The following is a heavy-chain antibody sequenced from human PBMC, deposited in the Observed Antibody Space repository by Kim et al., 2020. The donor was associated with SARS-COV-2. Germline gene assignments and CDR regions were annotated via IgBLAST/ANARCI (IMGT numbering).Heavy chain of an antibody. D-gene: IGHD3-10*01. CDR3: ARGLPYLWFRDQSHAFDI. Sequence: SETLSLTCAVYGGSFSGYYWSWIRQPPGKGLEWIGEINHSGSTNYNPSLKSRVTISVDTSKNQFSLKLSSVTAADTAVYYCARGLPYLWFRDQSHAFDIWGQGTMVTVSS. V-gene: IGHV4-34*01. CDR2: INHSGST. CDR1: GGSFSGYY. J-gene: IGHJ3*02.